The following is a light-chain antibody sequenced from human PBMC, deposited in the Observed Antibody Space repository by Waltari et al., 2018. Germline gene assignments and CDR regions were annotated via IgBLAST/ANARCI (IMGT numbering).Light chain of an antibody. CDR2: GKN. V-gene: IGLV3-19*01. J-gene: IGLJ1*01. CDR1: RLRSYF. CDR3: KSRDTSGKQFV. Sequence: SSELTQDPAVSVALGQTVRITCQGDRLRSYFATWYQQKPGQAPVVVIYGKNNRPSWIPARFSGSTSGNTASLTITGAQAEDEADYYCKSRDTSGKQFVFGGGTKVTVL.